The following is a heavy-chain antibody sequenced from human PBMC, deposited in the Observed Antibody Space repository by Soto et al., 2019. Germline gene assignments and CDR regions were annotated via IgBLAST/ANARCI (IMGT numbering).Heavy chain of an antibody. CDR2: IYWDDDK. D-gene: IGHD4-17*01. Sequence: QITLKESGPTLVKPTQTLTLTCTFSGFSLSTSGVGVGWIRQPPGKALEWLALIYWDDDKRYSPSLKRTLTITKDTSKKQVVLTKTNMDPMDTTTYYCAHRPGVGGTTQGGYFQHWGQGTLVTVSS. CDR1: GFSLSTSGVG. V-gene: IGHV2-5*02. J-gene: IGHJ1*01. CDR3: AHRPGVGGTTQGGYFQH.